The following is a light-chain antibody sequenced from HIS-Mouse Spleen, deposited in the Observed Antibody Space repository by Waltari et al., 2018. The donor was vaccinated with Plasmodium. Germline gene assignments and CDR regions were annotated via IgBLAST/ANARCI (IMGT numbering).Light chain of an antibody. CDR1: SSDVGSYNL. CDR3: CSYAGSSTFVV. CDR2: EGS. J-gene: IGLJ2*01. V-gene: IGLV2-23*03. Sequence: QSALTQPASVSGSPGQSITISCTGTSSDVGSYNLVSWYQQHPGKAPKLMIYEGSKRPSGVSNCFSGSKSGNTASLTISGLQAEDGADYYCCSYAGSSTFVVFGGGTKLTVL.